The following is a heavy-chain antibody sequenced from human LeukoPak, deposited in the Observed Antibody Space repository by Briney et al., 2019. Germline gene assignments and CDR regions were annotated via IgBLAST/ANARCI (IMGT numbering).Heavy chain of an antibody. CDR2: ISYDGSNK. J-gene: IGHJ3*02. CDR3: ARVMYYYDSSGYSDAFDI. Sequence: PGGSLRLSCAASGFTFSSYARHWVRQAPGKGLEWVAVISYDGSNKYYADSVKGRFTISRDNSKNTLYLQMNSLRAEDAAVYYCARVMYYYDSSGYSDAFDIWGQGTMVTVSS. CDR1: GFTFSSYA. V-gene: IGHV3-30-3*01. D-gene: IGHD3-22*01.